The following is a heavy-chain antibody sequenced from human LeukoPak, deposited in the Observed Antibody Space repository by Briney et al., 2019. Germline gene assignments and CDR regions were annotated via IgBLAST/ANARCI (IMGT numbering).Heavy chain of an antibody. D-gene: IGHD4-17*01. Sequence: PSQTLSLTCTVSGGSISSGGYYWSWIRQHPGKGLEWIGYIYYSGSTYYNPSLKSRVTISVDTSKNQFSLKLSSVTAADTAVYYCARGDYGDYPTNFDYWGQGTLVTVSS. V-gene: IGHV4-31*03. CDR3: ARGDYGDYPTNFDY. CDR1: GGSISSGGYY. CDR2: IYYSGST. J-gene: IGHJ4*02.